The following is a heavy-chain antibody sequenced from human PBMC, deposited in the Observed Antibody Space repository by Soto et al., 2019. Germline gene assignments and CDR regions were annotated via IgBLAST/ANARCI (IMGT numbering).Heavy chain of an antibody. Sequence: QVQLVQSGAEVKKPGASVKVSCKASGYTFTSYDINWVRQATGQGLEWMGWMNPNSGNTGYAQKFQGRVTMTRNISINTAYMELSSLRSEDTAVYYCASVNEWLGALAYWGQGTLVTVSS. CDR3: ASVNEWLGALAY. CDR2: MNPNSGNT. J-gene: IGHJ4*02. D-gene: IGHD6-19*01. V-gene: IGHV1-8*01. CDR1: GYTFTSYD.